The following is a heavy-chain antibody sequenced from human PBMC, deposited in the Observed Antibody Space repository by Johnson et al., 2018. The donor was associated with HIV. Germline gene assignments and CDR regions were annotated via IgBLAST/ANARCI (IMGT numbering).Heavy chain of an antibody. V-gene: IGHV3-30*04. Sequence: EQLVASEGAVVEPGRSVRLSFAASGFTFSSYAMHWVRQAPRKGLEWVAVISYDGSNKYYADSVKGRFTISSDNSKNTLYLQMNSLRAEDTAVYYCARDRNPFLNYFASSADAFDIWGQGTMVTVSS. D-gene: IGHD3-22*01. CDR1: GFTFSSYA. J-gene: IGHJ3*02. CDR2: ISYDGSNK. CDR3: ARDRNPFLNYFASSADAFDI.